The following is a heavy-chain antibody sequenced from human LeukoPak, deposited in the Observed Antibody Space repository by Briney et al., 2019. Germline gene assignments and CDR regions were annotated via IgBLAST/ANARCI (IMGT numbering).Heavy chain of an antibody. CDR2: INPNSGDT. CDR1: GYTFTDYY. J-gene: IGHJ4*02. Sequence: ASVKVSCKASGYTFTDYYMHWVRQAPGQGLEWMGWINPNSGDTNYAQKFQGWVTMTRDTSISTAYTELSGLTSDDTAVYYCASDRSYDKGPLDYWGQGTLVTVSS. V-gene: IGHV1-2*04. D-gene: IGHD3-22*01. CDR3: ASDRSYDKGPLDY.